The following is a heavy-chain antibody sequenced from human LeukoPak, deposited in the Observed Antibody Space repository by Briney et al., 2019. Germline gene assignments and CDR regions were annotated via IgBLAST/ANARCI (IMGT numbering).Heavy chain of an antibody. V-gene: IGHV3-23*01. CDR2: TSGSGGST. D-gene: IGHD3-22*01. Sequence: GGSLRLSCAASGFTFSSYAMSWVRQAPGKGLEWVSATSGSGGSTYYADSVKGRFTISRDNSKNTLYLQMNSLRAEDTAVYYCAKVTEGYYPYLGFDYWGQGTLVTVSS. J-gene: IGHJ4*02. CDR3: AKVTEGYYPYLGFDY. CDR1: GFTFSSYA.